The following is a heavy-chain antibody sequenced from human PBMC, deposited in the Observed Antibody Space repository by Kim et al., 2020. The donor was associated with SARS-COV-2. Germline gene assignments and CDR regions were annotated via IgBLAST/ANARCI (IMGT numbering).Heavy chain of an antibody. Sequence: NQSGSTNYNPSLKSRVTISVDTSKNQFSLKLSSVTAADTAVYYCARRFDYWGQGTLVTVSS. V-gene: IGHV4-34*01. CDR2: NQSGST. CDR3: ARRFDY. J-gene: IGHJ4*02.